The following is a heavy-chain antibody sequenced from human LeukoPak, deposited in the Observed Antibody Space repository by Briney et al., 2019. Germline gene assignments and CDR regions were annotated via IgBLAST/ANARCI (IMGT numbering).Heavy chain of an antibody. CDR1: GFTFSSYT. CDR2: ISTSSNYI. V-gene: IGHV3-21*01. J-gene: IGHJ5*02. Sequence: PGGSLRLSCAASGFTFSSYTMNWVRQAPGKGLEWVSSISTSSNYIYQADSVKGRFTISRDNAKNSLYLQMNSLRAEDTAVYYWARGAARWFYPWGQGTLVTVSS. CDR3: ARGAARWFYP.